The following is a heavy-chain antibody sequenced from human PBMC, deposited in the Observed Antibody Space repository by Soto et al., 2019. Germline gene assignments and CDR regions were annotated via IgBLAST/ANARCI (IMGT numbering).Heavy chain of an antibody. J-gene: IGHJ4*02. CDR3: AKLFHDRSSWYVRDY. V-gene: IGHV3-23*01. Sequence: PGGSLRLSCAASGFTFSSYAMSWVRQAPGKGLEWVSAISGSGGSTYYADSVKGRFTISRDNSKNTLYLQMNSLRAEDTAVYYCAKLFHDRSSWYVRDYWGQGTLVTVSS. CDR1: GFTFSSYA. CDR2: ISGSGGST. D-gene: IGHD6-13*01.